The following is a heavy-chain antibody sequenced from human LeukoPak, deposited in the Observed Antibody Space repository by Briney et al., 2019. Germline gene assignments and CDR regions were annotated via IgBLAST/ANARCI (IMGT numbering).Heavy chain of an antibody. D-gene: IGHD3-22*01. J-gene: IGHJ4*02. V-gene: IGHV4-39*02. CDR2: IYYSGST. Sequence: SETLSLTCTVSGGSISSSSYYWGWIRQPPGKGLEWIGSIYYSGSTYYNPSLKSRVTISVDTSKNQFSLKLSSVTAADTAVYYCARENFHYYDSSGFDYWGQGTLVTVSS. CDR1: GGSISSSSYY. CDR3: ARENFHYYDSSGFDY.